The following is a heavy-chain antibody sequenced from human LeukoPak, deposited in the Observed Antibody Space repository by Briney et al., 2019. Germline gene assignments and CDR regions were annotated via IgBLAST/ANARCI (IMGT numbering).Heavy chain of an antibody. CDR3: AKDRLGLATIGEPDY. J-gene: IGHJ4*02. Sequence: PGGSLRLSCAASGFTFSSYGMHWVRQAPGKGLEWVAVISHDGSDKYYADSVRGRFTISRDNSKNTLYLQMNSLRAEDTAVYYCAKDRLGLATIGEPDYWGQGTLVTVSS. CDR1: GFTFSSYG. CDR2: ISHDGSDK. D-gene: IGHD5-12*01. V-gene: IGHV3-30*18.